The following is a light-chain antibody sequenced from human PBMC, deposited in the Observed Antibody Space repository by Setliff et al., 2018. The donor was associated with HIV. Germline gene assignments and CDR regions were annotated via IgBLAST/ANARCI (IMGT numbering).Light chain of an antibody. CDR3: TSYTTRSTLV. J-gene: IGLJ2*01. CDR2: EVN. CDR1: RDDVGAYNY. Sequence: QSVLTQPASVSGSPGQSITISCTGSRDDVGAYNYVSWYQHHPGKAPKLMISEVNKRPSGVSNRFSGSKSGNTASLTISGLQAEDESDYYCTSYTTRSTLVFGGGTKVTVL. V-gene: IGLV2-14*01.